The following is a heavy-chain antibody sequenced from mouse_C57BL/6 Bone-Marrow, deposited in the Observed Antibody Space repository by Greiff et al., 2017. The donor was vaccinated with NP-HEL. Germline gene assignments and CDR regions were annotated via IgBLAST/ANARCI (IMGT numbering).Heavy chain of an antibody. V-gene: IGHV1-55*01. D-gene: IGHD3-2*02. Sequence: QVQLQQPGAELVKPGASVKMSCKASGYTFTSYWITWVKQRPGQGLEWIGDIYPGSGSTNYNEKFKSKATLTVDTSSSTAYMQLSSLTSEDSAVYYCAREGLTTAQARDYAMDYWGQGTSVTVSS. J-gene: IGHJ4*01. CDR3: AREGLTTAQARDYAMDY. CDR2: IYPGSGST. CDR1: GYTFTSYW.